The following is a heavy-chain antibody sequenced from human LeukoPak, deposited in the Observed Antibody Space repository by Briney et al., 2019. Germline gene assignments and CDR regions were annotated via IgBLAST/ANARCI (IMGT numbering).Heavy chain of an antibody. CDR2: ISSSSSYI. V-gene: IGHV3-21*01. D-gene: IGHD2-2*01. CDR1: GFTFSSYS. Sequence: PGGSLRLSCAASGFTFSSYSMNWVRQAPGKGLEWVSSISSSSSYIYYADSVKGRFTISRDNAKNSLYLQMNSLRAEDTAVYYCASGGNLYCSSTSCYPGGDYYYYMDVWGKGTTVTVSS. CDR3: ASGGNLYCSSTSCYPGGDYYYYMDV. J-gene: IGHJ6*03.